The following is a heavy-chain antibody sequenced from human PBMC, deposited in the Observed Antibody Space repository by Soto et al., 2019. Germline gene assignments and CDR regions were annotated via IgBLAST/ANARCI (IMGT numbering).Heavy chain of an antibody. CDR3: ARDPLWGTAMVLWYFDH. CDR1: GFTVSSYA. Sequence: QVQLVESGGGVVQPGRSLRLSCAASGFTVSSYAMHWVRQAPGKGLEWMAVISYDGSNKYYADSVKGRFTISRDNSMNTLYQQMNSLRAEDTAVYYCARDPLWGTAMVLWYFDHWGRGTLVTVSS. V-gene: IGHV3-30-3*01. CDR2: ISYDGSNK. D-gene: IGHD5-18*01. J-gene: IGHJ2*01.